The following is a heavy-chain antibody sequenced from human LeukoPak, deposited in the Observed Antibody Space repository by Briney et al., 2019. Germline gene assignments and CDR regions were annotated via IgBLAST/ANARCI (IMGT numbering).Heavy chain of an antibody. CDR1: GFTFSSYA. D-gene: IGHD5-24*01. V-gene: IGHV3-30*14. J-gene: IGHJ4*02. CDR2: ISYDGSNK. CDR3: AREKMTTLDY. Sequence: PGRSLRLSCAASGFTFSSYAMHWVRQAPGKGLEWVAVISYDGSNKYYADSVKGRFTISRDNSKNTLYLQMNSLRAEDTAVYYCAREKMTTLDYWGQGTLVTVSS.